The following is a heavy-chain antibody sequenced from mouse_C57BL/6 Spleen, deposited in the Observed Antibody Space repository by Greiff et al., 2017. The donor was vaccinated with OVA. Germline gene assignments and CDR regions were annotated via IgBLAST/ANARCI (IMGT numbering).Heavy chain of an antibody. D-gene: IGHD2-5*01. CDR2: INPSSGYT. CDR1: GYTFTSYW. Sequence: VKLMESGAELAKPGASVKLSCKASGYTFTSYWMHWVKQRPGQGLEWIGYINPSSGYTKYNQKFKDKATLTADKSSSTAYMQLSSLTYEDSAVYYCARSNYSNLYYFDYWGQGTTLTVSS. V-gene: IGHV1-7*01. J-gene: IGHJ2*01. CDR3: ARSNYSNLYYFDY.